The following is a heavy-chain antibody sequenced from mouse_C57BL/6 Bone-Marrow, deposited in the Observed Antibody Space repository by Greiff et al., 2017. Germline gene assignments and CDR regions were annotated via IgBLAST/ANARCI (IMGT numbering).Heavy chain of an antibody. CDR1: GFTFSSYT. CDR3: ARHYYGSSAFDY. D-gene: IGHD1-1*01. J-gene: IGHJ2*01. V-gene: IGHV5-9*01. Sequence: EVQRVESGGGLVKPGGSLKLSCAASGFTFSSYTMSWVRQTPEKRLEWVATISGGGGNTYYPDSVKGRFTISRDNAKNTLYLQMSSLRSEDTALYYCARHYYGSSAFDYWGQGTTLTVSS. CDR2: ISGGGGNT.